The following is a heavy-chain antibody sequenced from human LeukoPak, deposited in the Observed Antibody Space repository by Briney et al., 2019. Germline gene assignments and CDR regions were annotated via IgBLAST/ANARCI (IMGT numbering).Heavy chain of an antibody. CDR1: GDSFSINSAA. CDR3: ARSPSPYSSGWYFDY. J-gene: IGHJ4*02. Sequence: SQTLSLTSAISGDSFSINSAAWNWIRQSPSRGLEWLGRTYQRSKWYNDYAVSVKSRITINPDISKNQFSLQLNSVTPEDTAVYYCARSPSPYSSGWYFDYWGQGTLVTVSS. V-gene: IGHV6-1*01. CDR2: TYQRSKWYN. D-gene: IGHD6-19*01.